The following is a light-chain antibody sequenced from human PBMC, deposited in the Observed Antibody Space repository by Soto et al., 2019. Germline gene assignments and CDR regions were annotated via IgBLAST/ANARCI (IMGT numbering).Light chain of an antibody. CDR1: SSDVGGYDY. J-gene: IGLJ2*01. CDR3: TSATHANTVV. V-gene: IGLV2-14*01. Sequence: QSALTQPASVSGSPGQSITISCTGTSSDVGGYDYVSWYRHHPGKAPKLMMYAVSNRPLGVSNRFSGYKSGNTAALTISGLQAEDDADYYFTSATHANTVVFGGGTKLTVL. CDR2: AVS.